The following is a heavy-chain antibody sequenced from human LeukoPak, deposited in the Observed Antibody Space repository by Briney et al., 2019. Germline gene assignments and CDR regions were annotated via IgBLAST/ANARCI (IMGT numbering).Heavy chain of an antibody. J-gene: IGHJ4*02. CDR2: ISYDGSNK. Sequence: PGGSLRLSCAASGFTFSSYAMHWVRQAPGKRLERVAVISYDGSNKYYADSVKGRFTISRDNSKNTLYLQMNSLRAEDTAVYYCARVYNTAMASMDYRGQGTLVTVSS. CDR3: ARVYNTAMASMDY. D-gene: IGHD5-18*01. V-gene: IGHV3-30*04. CDR1: GFTFSSYA.